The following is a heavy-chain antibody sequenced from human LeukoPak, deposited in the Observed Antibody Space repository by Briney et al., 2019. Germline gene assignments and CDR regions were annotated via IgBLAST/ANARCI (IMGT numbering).Heavy chain of an antibody. CDR1: GYTFTSYD. CDR3: ARPLKLRYFDWSQNPGAAFDI. CDR2: MNPNSGNT. Sequence: GASVKVSCKASGYTFTSYDINWVRQATGQGLEWMGWMNPNSGNTGYAQKFQGRVTMTRNTSISTAYMELSSLRSEDTAVYYCARPLKLRYFDWSQNPGAAFDIWGQGTMVTVSS. D-gene: IGHD3-9*01. V-gene: IGHV1-8*01. J-gene: IGHJ3*02.